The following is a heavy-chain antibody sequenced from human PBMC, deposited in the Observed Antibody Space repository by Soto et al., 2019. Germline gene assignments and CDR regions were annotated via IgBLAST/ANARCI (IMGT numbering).Heavy chain of an antibody. V-gene: IGHV3-23*01. CDR3: ARDSGSGYSYYFDY. D-gene: IGHD3-22*01. J-gene: IGHJ4*02. CDR2: ISGSAIST. CDR1: GFTFSTYA. Sequence: EVQLLESGGGLVQPGGSLRLSCTASGFTFSTYAISWVRQAPGKGLEWVSAISGSAISTYYADSVKGRFTISRDNPKNTLYLQMNSLRAEDTAVYYCARDSGSGYSYYFDYWGQGTLVTVSS.